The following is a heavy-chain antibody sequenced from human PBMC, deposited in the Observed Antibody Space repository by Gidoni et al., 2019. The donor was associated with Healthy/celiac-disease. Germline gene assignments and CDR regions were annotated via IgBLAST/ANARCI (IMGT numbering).Heavy chain of an antibody. D-gene: IGHD3-10*01. Sequence: EVQLLESGCGLVQPGGSLRLSCPHSGFPFSSYAMSWVRQAPGKGLEWGSVISGSGGSTYYADSVKGRFTIARDNSKNTLYLQMNSLRAEDTAVYYCAKGPYYYGSAKYYFDYWGQGTLVTVSS. CDR1: GFPFSSYA. CDR3: AKGPYYYGSAKYYFDY. CDR2: ISGSGGST. V-gene: IGHV3-23*01. J-gene: IGHJ4*02.